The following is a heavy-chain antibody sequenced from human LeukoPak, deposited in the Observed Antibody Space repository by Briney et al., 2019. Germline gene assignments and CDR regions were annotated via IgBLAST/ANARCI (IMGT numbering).Heavy chain of an antibody. CDR3: ARDAGVGAKKHYFDH. V-gene: IGHV1-46*01. CDR2: INTSAGTT. J-gene: IGHJ4*02. Sequence: ASVRVFCNASGYAFTSYYIHWVRQAPGQGLEWMGIINTSAGTTFYAQKFQGRVTMTSDTSTSTVYMDLSRLRSEDTAVFYCARDAGVGAKKHYFDHWGQGTLVTVSS. D-gene: IGHD1-26*01. CDR1: GYAFTSYY.